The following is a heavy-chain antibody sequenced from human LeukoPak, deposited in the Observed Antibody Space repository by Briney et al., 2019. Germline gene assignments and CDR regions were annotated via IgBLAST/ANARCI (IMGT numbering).Heavy chain of an antibody. Sequence: PGGSLRLSCAASGFTFSSYGVHWVRQAPGKGLEWVAFIRYDGSNKYYADSVKGRFTISRDNSKNTLYLQMNSLRAEDTAVYYCAKVAFLCSTSCYHYYMDVWGKGTTVTVSS. CDR1: GFTFSSYG. CDR3: AKVAFLCSTSCYHYYMDV. D-gene: IGHD2-2*01. V-gene: IGHV3-30*02. CDR2: IRYDGSNK. J-gene: IGHJ6*03.